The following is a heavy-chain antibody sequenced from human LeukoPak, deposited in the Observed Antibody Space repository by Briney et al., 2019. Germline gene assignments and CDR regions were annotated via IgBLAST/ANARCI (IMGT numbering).Heavy chain of an antibody. CDR1: GGTFSSYA. D-gene: IGHD3-22*01. J-gene: IGHJ6*02. Sequence: SVKVSCKASGGTFSSYAISWVRQAPGQGLEWMGGIVPIFGTANYAQKFQGRVTITADKSTSTAYMELSSLRSEDTAVYYCARVSSMIVVVITIVHYGMDVWGQGTTVTVSS. V-gene: IGHV1-69*06. CDR2: IVPIFGTA. CDR3: ARVSSMIVVVITIVHYGMDV.